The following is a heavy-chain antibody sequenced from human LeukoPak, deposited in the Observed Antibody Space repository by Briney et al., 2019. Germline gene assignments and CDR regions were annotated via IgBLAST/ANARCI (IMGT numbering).Heavy chain of an antibody. V-gene: IGHV3-48*03. J-gene: IGHJ4*02. D-gene: IGHD6-19*01. CDR2: IASSDSTR. Sequence: GGSLRLSCAASGFTFSSYEMNWVRQAPGKGLERVSYIASSDSTRTYADSVRGRFTISRDNAKNSLYLEMNSLRAEDTAVYYCAREIVSAVADFDCWGQGTLVTVSS. CDR1: GFTFSSYE. CDR3: AREIVSAVADFDC.